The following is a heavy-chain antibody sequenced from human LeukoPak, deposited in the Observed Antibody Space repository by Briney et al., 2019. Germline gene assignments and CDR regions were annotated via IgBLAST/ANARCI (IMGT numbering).Heavy chain of an antibody. CDR1: GGSISSYY. CDR2: IYYSGST. D-gene: IGHD3-10*01. J-gene: IGHJ4*02. V-gene: IGHV4-59*01. CDR3: ARSPTLYYFDY. Sequence: SETLSLTXTVSGGSISSYYWSWIRQPPGKGLEWIGYIYYSGSTDYNPSLNSRVTLSVDTSKNQFSLRLSSVTDADTAVYYCARSPTLYYFDYWGQGTLVTVSS.